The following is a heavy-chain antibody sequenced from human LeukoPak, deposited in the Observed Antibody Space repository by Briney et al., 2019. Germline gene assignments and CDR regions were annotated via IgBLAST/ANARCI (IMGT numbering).Heavy chain of an antibody. J-gene: IGHJ5*02. CDR1: GGSISSSSYY. V-gene: IGHV4-39*01. D-gene: IGHD2-15*01. Sequence: PSETLSLTCTVSGGSISSSSYYWGWVRQPPGKGLEWIGSIYYSGSTYYNPSLKSRVTISVDTSKNQFSLKLSSVTAADTAVYYCARHGPSYCSGASCYFFATLENWFDPWGQGTLVTVSS. CDR3: ARHGPSYCSGASCYFFATLENWFDP. CDR2: IYYSGST.